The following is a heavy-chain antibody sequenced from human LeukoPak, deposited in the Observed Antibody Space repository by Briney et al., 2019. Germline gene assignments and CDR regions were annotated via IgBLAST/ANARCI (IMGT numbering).Heavy chain of an antibody. V-gene: IGHV4-39*07. J-gene: IGHJ5*02. D-gene: IGHD6-13*01. Sequence: PSETLSLTCTVSGGSISSSSYYWGWIRQPPGKGLEWIGSIYYSGSTYYNPSLKSRVTISVDTSKNQFSLNLSSVTAADTAVYYCARAIIPQLVPVWFDPWGQGTLVTVSS. CDR3: ARAIIPQLVPVWFDP. CDR1: GGSISSSSYY. CDR2: IYYSGST.